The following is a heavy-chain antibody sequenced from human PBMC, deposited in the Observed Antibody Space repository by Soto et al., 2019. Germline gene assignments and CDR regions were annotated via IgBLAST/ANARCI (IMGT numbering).Heavy chain of an antibody. CDR1: GGTFSSYA. D-gene: IGHD3-10*01. Sequence: ASVKVSCKASGGTFSSYAISWVRQAPGQGLEWMGGIIPIFGTANYAQKFQGRVTITADESTSTAYMELSSLRSEDTAVYYCASGGRGFGELLSPYGMEVWGQGTTVTVSS. J-gene: IGHJ6*02. V-gene: IGHV1-69*13. CDR2: IIPIFGTA. CDR3: ASGGRGFGELLSPYGMEV.